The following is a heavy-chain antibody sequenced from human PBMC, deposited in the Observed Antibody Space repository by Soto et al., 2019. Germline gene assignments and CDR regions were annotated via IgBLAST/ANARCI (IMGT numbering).Heavy chain of an antibody. CDR2: IYWDDDK. V-gene: IGHV2-5*02. J-gene: IGHJ5*02. CDR1: GFSLSSGVG. Sequence: QITLKESGPTLVKPTQTLTLTCTFSGFSLSSGVGVGWIRQPPGKALEWLALIYWDDDKRYSPSLKSRLTITKDTSKNQVVLTMTNLDPVDTAPYYCPHRHVAAAGTGANWFDPWGQGTLVTVSS. D-gene: IGHD6-13*01. CDR3: PHRHVAAAGTGANWFDP.